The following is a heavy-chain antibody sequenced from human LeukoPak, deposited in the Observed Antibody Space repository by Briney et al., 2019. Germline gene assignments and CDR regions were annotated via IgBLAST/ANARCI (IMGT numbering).Heavy chain of an antibody. V-gene: IGHV4-59*01. D-gene: IGHD5-24*01. Sequence: SDTLSLTCTVSGGSISSYYWSWIRQPPGKGLEWIGYIYYSGSTNYNPSLKSRVTISVDTSKNQFSLKLSSVTAADTAVYYCASFTRRDGYNHWGQGTLVTVSS. CDR2: IYYSGST. CDR3: ASFTRRDGYNH. J-gene: IGHJ5*02. CDR1: GGSISSYY.